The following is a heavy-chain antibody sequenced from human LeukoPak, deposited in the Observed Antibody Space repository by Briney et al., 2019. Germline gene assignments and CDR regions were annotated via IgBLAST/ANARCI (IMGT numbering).Heavy chain of an antibody. J-gene: IGHJ5*02. CDR3: ARSSGWGSRFDP. Sequence: ASLKVSCTASGYTFTSYGISWVRQAPGQGLERMGWISAYNGNTNYVQKLQGRVTMTTDTSTSTAYMELRSLRSDDTAVYYCARSSGWGSRFDPWGQGTLVTVSS. CDR2: ISAYNGNT. V-gene: IGHV1-18*04. D-gene: IGHD6-19*01. CDR1: GYTFTSYG.